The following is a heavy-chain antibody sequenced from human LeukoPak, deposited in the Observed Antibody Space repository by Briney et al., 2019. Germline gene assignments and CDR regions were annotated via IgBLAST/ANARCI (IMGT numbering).Heavy chain of an antibody. Sequence: GGSLRLSCATSGFTFSSYEINWVRQAPGKGLEWVSYISATGNTIYYADSVKGRFTISRDNAKNSLYLQMNSLRAEDTAVYYCARDSSGNFIPDYFDYWGQGTLVTVSS. D-gene: IGHD3-10*01. CDR1: GFTFSSYE. V-gene: IGHV3-48*03. CDR2: ISATGNTI. J-gene: IGHJ4*02. CDR3: ARDSSGNFIPDYFDY.